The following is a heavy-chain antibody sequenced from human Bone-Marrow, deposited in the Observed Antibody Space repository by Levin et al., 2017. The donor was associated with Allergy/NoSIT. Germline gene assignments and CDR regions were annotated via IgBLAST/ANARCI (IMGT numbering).Heavy chain of an antibody. Sequence: ASVKVSCKGSGYSFTSYWIGWVRQMPGKGLEWMGIIYPGDSDTRYSPSFQGQVTISADKSISTAYLQWSSLKASDTAMYYCARQGVPGSGYYKNWFDPWGQGTLVTVSS. J-gene: IGHJ5*02. CDR2: IYPGDSDT. D-gene: IGHD3-3*01. CDR3: ARQGVPGSGYYKNWFDP. V-gene: IGHV5-51*01. CDR1: GYSFTSYW.